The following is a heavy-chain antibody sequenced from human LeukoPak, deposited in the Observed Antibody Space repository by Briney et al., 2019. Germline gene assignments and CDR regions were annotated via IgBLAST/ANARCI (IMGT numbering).Heavy chain of an antibody. V-gene: IGHV5-10-1*01. J-gene: IGHJ5*02. CDR3: AIMVRGVIYNWFDP. D-gene: IGHD3-10*01. Sequence: GESLKISSKGSGYSFTSYWISWVRQMPGKGLEWMGRIDPSDSYTNYSPSFQGHVTISADKSISTAYLQWSSLKASDTAMYYCAIMVRGVIYNWFDPWGQGTLVTVSP. CDR1: GYSFTSYW. CDR2: IDPSDSYT.